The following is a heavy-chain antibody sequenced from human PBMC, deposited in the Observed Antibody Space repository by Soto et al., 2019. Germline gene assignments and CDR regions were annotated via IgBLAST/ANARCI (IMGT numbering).Heavy chain of an antibody. Sequence: GGSLRLSCAASGFTFNNAWMNWVRQAPGKGLEWVGRIKSKTDGETTDYAAPVKGRFTISRDDSKNTLYLQMNSLKIEDTAVYYCARALYGSAWQLDYWGQGTLVTVSS. CDR1: GFTFNNAW. V-gene: IGHV3-15*07. CDR3: ARALYGSAWQLDY. D-gene: IGHD6-19*01. J-gene: IGHJ4*02. CDR2: IKSKTDGETT.